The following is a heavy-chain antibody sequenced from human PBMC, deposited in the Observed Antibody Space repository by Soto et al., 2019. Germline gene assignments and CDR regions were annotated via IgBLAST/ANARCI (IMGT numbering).Heavy chain of an antibody. CDR3: AKDPTAVVTALTTLDY. J-gene: IGHJ4*02. V-gene: IGHV3-23*01. D-gene: IGHD2-21*02. CDR1: GFTFSSYA. Sequence: GGSLRLSCAASGFTFSSYAMSWVRQAPGKGLEWVSAISGSGGSTYYADSVKGRFTISRDNSKNTLYLQMNSLRAEDTAVYYCAKDPTAVVTALTTLDYWGQGTLVTVSS. CDR2: ISGSGGST.